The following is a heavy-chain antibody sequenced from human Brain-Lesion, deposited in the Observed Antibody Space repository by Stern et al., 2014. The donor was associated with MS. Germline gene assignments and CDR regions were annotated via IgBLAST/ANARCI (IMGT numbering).Heavy chain of an antibody. CDR1: GGSVSSTSYA. D-gene: IGHD2-15*01. CDR3: AGEEDIRYCSGGSCTGNWFDP. V-gene: IGHV4-39*02. J-gene: IGHJ5*02. CDR2: IYYSGNT. Sequence: QLVESGPGLVKPSETLSLTCTVAGGSVSSTSYAWAWIRQPPGKGLEWIGTIYYSGNTSYSPSLKSRLTISPDTSKNQFSLQLRSVTAADTAVYYCAGEEDIRYCSGGSCTGNWFDPWGQGTLVTVSS.